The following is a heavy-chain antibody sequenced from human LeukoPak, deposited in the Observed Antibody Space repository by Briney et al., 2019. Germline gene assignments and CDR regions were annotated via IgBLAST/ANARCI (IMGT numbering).Heavy chain of an antibody. D-gene: IGHD6-6*01. J-gene: IGHJ4*02. V-gene: IGHV1-46*01. CDR1: GYTFTSYY. CDR3: ARGATIWYSGSLFDY. CDR2: INPSGGST. Sequence: ASVKVSCRASGYTFTSYYIHWVRQAPGQGLEWMGIINPSGGSTSCAQNFQGRVTMTRDTSTSTLYMELSSLTSEDTAVYYCARGATIWYSGSLFDYWGQGTLVTVSS.